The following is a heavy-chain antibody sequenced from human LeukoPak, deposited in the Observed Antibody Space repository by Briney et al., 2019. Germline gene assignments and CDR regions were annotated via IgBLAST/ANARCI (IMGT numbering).Heavy chain of an antibody. D-gene: IGHD4-17*01. CDR2: IDTDGSNT. CDR1: GFTFSSYW. J-gene: IGHJ3*02. V-gene: IGHV3-74*01. CDR3: ALTTVTTLWAFDI. Sequence: GGSLRLSCAASGFTFSSYWIHWVRQAPGRGLVWVSRIDTDGSNTNYADSVKGRFTISRDNSKNTLYLQMNSLRAEDTAVYYCALTTVTTLWAFDIWGQGTMVTVSS.